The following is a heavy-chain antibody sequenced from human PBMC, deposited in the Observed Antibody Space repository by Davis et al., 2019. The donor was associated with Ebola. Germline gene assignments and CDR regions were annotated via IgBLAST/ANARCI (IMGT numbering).Heavy chain of an antibody. CDR1: VITFSSYA. D-gene: IGHD2-2*01. CDR3: ARDRSPATPHWYFDL. V-gene: IGHV3-23*01. CDR2: ISGSGGST. J-gene: IGHJ2*01. Sequence: GESLKISCTDSVITFSSYAMTWVRQAPGKGLEWVSAISGSGGSTYYADSVKGRFTISRDNSKKTLYLQMNSLRAEDTAVYYCARDRSPATPHWYFDLWGRGTLVTVSS.